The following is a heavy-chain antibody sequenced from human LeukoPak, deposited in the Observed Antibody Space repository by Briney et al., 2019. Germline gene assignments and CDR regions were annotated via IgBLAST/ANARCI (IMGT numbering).Heavy chain of an antibody. V-gene: IGHV4-61*02. CDR1: DGSISSGSYY. CDR2: IYTSGST. Sequence: SETLSLTCTVSDGSISSGSYYWSWIRQHPGKGLEWSGRIYTSGSTNYNPSLKSRVTISVDTSKNQFSLTLSSVTAADTAVYYCARRSDVLLWFGMDYWGQGTLVTVSS. D-gene: IGHD3-10*01. J-gene: IGHJ4*02. CDR3: ARRSDVLLWFGMDY.